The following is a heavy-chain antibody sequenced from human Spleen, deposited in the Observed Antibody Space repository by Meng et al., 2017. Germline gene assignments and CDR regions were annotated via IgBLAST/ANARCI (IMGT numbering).Heavy chain of an antibody. CDR2: IKADGSST. V-gene: IGHV3-74*03. D-gene: IGHD3-16*01. CDR3: ARDLRGVAGGF. CDR1: GFTFTNYW. J-gene: IGHJ4*02. Sequence: GGSLRLSCAASGFTFTNYWMHWVRQAPGKGLVWVSRIKADGSSTTYADSVKGRFTISRDNAKNTLYLQMNSLRAEDTAVYYCARDLRGVAGGFWGQGTLVTVSS.